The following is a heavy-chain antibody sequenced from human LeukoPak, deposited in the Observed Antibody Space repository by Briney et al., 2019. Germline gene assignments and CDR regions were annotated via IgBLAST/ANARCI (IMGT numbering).Heavy chain of an antibody. D-gene: IGHD2-2*01. Sequence: GGSLRLSCAASGFTFSSYAMHWVRQAPGKGLERVAVISYDGSNKYYADSVKGRFTISRDNSKNSLYLQMNSLRAEDTAVYYCANHLACGSTSCPPFDYWGQGTLVTVSS. CDR1: GFTFSSYA. CDR3: ANHLACGSTSCPPFDY. J-gene: IGHJ4*02. CDR2: ISYDGSNK. V-gene: IGHV3-30-3*01.